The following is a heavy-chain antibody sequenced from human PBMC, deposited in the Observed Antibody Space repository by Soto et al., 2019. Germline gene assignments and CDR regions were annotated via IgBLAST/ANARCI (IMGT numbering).Heavy chain of an antibody. V-gene: IGHV3-21*01. D-gene: IGHD2-15*01. CDR1: GFTFSSYS. J-gene: IGHJ1*01. CDR2: ISSSSSYI. Sequence: EVQLVESGGGLVKPGGSLRLSCAASGFTFSSYSMNWVRQAPGKGLEWVSSISSSSSYIYYADSVKGRFTISRYNAKNSLYLQMNSLRAEDTAVYYCARDSTGYCSGGSCYSEDFQHWGQGTLVTVSS. CDR3: ARDSTGYCSGGSCYSEDFQH.